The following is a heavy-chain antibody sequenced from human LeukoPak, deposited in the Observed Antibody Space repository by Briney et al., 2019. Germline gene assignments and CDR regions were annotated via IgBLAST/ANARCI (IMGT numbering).Heavy chain of an antibody. CDR1: GGSFSGYY. CDR3: ARGRQDVTMIVVVMTAVSYYLDV. CDR2: MNPSGST. D-gene: IGHD3-22*01. V-gene: IGHV4-34*01. Sequence: SETLSLTCAVSGGSFSGYYWTWIRQTPEKGLEWIGEMNPSGSTCYNPSLKSRVTISVDTYKNQFSLKLSSVTAADTAVYYCARGRQDVTMIVVVMTAVSYYLDVWGKGTTVTVS. J-gene: IGHJ6*03.